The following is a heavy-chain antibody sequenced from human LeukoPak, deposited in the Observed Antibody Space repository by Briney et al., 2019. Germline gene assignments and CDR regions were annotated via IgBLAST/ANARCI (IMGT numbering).Heavy chain of an antibody. V-gene: IGHV4-39*02. J-gene: IGHJ4*02. Sequence: PSETLSLTCTVSGGSIRSGSHYWAWIRQPPGKGLEWIGSIYYSGSTYYNPSLENRVTISIDTSKNHFSLKLSSLSAVDTSVYYCAKRDDSGGNLVDLWGQGTLVTVS. D-gene: IGHD3-22*01. CDR3: AKRDDSGGNLVDL. CDR2: IYYSGST. CDR1: GGSIRSGSHY.